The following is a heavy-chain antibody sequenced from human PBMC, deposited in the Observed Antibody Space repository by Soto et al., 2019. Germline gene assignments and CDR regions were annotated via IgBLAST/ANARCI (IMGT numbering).Heavy chain of an antibody. V-gene: IGHV3-23*01. D-gene: IGHD4-17*01. Sequence: LRLSCAASGFTFRNYAMTWARQAPGKGLEWVSSLLRSGSSAYYADSVRGRFTISSDTSANSLYLQMDNLRAEDTAIYYCAKDAISGDGIWLMDSWGQGTVVTVS. CDR3: AKDAISGDGIWLMDS. CDR2: LLRSGSSA. J-gene: IGHJ5*02. CDR1: GFTFRNYA.